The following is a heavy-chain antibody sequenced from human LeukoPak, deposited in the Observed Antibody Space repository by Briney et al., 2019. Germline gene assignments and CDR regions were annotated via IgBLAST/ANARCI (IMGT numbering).Heavy chain of an antibody. CDR3: ARDRVGIPAFDI. V-gene: IGHV4-39*07. Sequence: PSETLSLTCTVSGGSISSSSYYWGWIRQPPGKGLEWIGSIYYSGSTYYNPSLKSRVTISVDTSKNQFSLKLSSVTAADTAVYYCARDRVGIPAFDIWGQGTMVTVSS. CDR2: IYYSGST. CDR1: GGSISSSSYY. J-gene: IGHJ3*02. D-gene: IGHD6-13*01.